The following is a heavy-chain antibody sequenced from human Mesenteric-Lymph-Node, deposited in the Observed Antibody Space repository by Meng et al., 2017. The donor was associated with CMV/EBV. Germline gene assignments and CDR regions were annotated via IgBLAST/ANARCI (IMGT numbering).Heavy chain of an antibody. CDR1: GFTFSSYW. V-gene: IGHV3-7*01. CDR2: IKQDGSEK. J-gene: IGHJ4*02. D-gene: IGHD2-2*01. Sequence: SCAASGFTFSSYWMSWVRQAPGKGLEWVANIKQDGSEKYYVDSVKGRFTISRDNAKNSLYLQMNSLRAEDMAVYYCARSLCTRSSCSLDSWGQGTLVTVSS. CDR3: ARSLCTRSSCSLDS.